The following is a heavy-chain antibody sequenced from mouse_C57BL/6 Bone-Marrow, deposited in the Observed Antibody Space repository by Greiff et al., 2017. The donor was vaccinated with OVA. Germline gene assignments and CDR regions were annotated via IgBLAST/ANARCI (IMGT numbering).Heavy chain of an antibody. V-gene: IGHV5-6*01. J-gene: IGHJ3*01. CDR1: GFTFSSYG. D-gene: IGHD2-4*01. CDR3: AKEGYYDYDAWFAY. Sequence: EVKLVESGGDLVKPGGSLKLSCAASGFTFSSYGMSWVRQTPDKRLEWVATISSGGSYTYYPDSVKGRFTISRDNDKNTLYLQMSSLKSEDTAMYYCAKEGYYDYDAWFAYWGQGTLVTVSA. CDR2: ISSGGSYT.